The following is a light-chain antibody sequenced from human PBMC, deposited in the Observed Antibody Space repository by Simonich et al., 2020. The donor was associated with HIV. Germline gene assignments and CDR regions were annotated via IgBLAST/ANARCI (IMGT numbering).Light chain of an antibody. CDR1: QSLVHSDGNTY. J-gene: IGKJ1*01. CDR3: MQGTLWWT. V-gene: IGKV2-30*02. Sequence: DIVMTQSPVSLPVTLGQPASISCRSSQSLVHSDGNTYLNWYHQRPGQAPRRLIYKGSNRDSGVPDRFSGSGSDTDFTLKISRVEAEDVGIYYCMQGTLWWTFGQGTKVEIK. CDR2: KGS.